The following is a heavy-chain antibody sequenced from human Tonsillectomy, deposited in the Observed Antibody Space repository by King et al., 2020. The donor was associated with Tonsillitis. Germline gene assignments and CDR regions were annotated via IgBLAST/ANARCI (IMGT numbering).Heavy chain of an antibody. Sequence: QLQESGPGLVKPSETLSLTCTVSGGSISIYYWNWIRQPPGKGLEWIGYIYYSGSTNYNPSLKSRVTISVDTSKNQFSLKLSSVTAADTAVYYCARSDCSGGSCLDNWFDPWGQGTLVTVSS. V-gene: IGHV4-59*08. CDR3: ARSDCSGGSCLDNWFDP. D-gene: IGHD2-15*01. CDR2: IYYSGST. CDR1: GGSISIYY. J-gene: IGHJ5*02.